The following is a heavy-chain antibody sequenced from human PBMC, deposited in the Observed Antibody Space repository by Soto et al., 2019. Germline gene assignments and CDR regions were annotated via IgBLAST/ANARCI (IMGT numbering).Heavy chain of an antibody. J-gene: IGHJ4*02. CDR1: GYSFTICG. V-gene: IGHV1-18*01. Sequence: CASVKVSCKASGYSFTICGITWVRQAPGQGLEWMGWISTYDGNTNYAQNFQGRVSMARDTSTSTAYMELRSLRSDDTAVYYCARDRGRSCIGGTCPFDYWGQGTLVTVSS. CDR3: ARDRGRSCIGGTCPFDY. D-gene: IGHD2-15*01. CDR2: ISTYDGNT.